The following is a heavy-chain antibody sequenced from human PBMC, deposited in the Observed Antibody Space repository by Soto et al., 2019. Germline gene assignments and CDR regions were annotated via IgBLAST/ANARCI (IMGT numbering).Heavy chain of an antibody. CDR2: INAGNGNT. V-gene: IGHV1-3*01. CDR1: GYTFTNYA. D-gene: IGHD2-2*01. CDR3: ARGHLAVVPVASWFYYMDV. J-gene: IGHJ6*03. Sequence: QDQLVQSGAEVEKPGASVKVSCKASGYTFTNYAVHWVRQAPGQRLEWMGWINAGNGNTRFSQNLQGRVTITRDTSARTVYMELSSLRSEDTAVYYCARGHLAVVPVASWFYYMDVWGKGTTVTVSS.